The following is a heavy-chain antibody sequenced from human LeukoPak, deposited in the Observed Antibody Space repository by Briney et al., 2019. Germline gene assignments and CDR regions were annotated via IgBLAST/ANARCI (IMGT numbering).Heavy chain of an antibody. CDR2: ISYDGSNK. Sequence: GGSLRLSCAASGFTFSSYAMHWVRQAPGKGLEWVAVISYDGSNKYYADSVKGRFTISRDNSKNTLYLQMNSLRAEDTAVYYCARALDVWGQGTTVTVSS. J-gene: IGHJ6*02. CDR1: GFTFSSYA. V-gene: IGHV3-30-3*01. CDR3: ARALDV.